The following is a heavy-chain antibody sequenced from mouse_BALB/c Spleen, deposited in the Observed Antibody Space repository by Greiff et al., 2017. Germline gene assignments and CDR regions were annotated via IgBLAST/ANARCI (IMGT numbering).Heavy chain of an antibody. CDR3: ARASYGSYFDY. Sequence: QVQLQQSAAELARPGASVKMSCKASGYTFTSYTMHWVKQRPGQGLEWIGYINPSSGYTEYNQKFKDKTTLTADKSSSTAYMQLSSLTSEDSAVYYCARASYGSYFDYWGQGTTLTVSS. V-gene: IGHV1-4*02. J-gene: IGHJ2*01. CDR1: GYTFTSYT. D-gene: IGHD2-2*01. CDR2: INPSSGYT.